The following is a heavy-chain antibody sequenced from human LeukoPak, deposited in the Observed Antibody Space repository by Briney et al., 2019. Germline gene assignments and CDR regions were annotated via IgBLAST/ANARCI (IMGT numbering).Heavy chain of an antibody. CDR3: ARARELDFDY. CDR2: TYASGST. V-gene: IGHV4-30-2*01. CDR1: GGSISSGGYY. Sequence: SETLSLTCNVSGGSISSGGYYWTWIRQPPGKGLELIGFTYASGSTYYNPSLKSRVTISVDRSKNQFSLKLSSVTAADTAVYYCARARELDFDYWGQGTLVTVSS. D-gene: IGHD6-6*01. J-gene: IGHJ4*02.